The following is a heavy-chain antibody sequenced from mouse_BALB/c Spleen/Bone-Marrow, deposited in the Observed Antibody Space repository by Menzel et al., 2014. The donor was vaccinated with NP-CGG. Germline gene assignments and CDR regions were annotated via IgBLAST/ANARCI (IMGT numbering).Heavy chain of an antibody. CDR2: IWGDGST. D-gene: IGHD2-2*01. CDR1: GFSLTGYG. J-gene: IGHJ4*01. Sequence: QVQLKQSGPSLVAPSQSLSITCTVSGFSLTGYGVNWVRQPPGKGLEWLGMIWGDGSTDYNSALKSRLSISKDNSKSQVFLKMNSLQTDDTARYYCARDRGYDGDAMDYWGQGTSVTVSS. V-gene: IGHV2-6-7*01. CDR3: ARDRGYDGDAMDY.